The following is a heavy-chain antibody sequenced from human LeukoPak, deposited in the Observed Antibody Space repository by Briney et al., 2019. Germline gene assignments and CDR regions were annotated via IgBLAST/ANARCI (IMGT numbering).Heavy chain of an antibody. CDR3: AKDMPRIAVAPYYFDY. V-gene: IGHV3-9*01. CDR1: GFTFDDYA. CDR2: ISWNSGSI. J-gene: IGHJ4*02. D-gene: IGHD6-19*01. Sequence: GGSLRLSCAASGFTFDDYAMPWVRQAPGKGLGWVSGISWNSGSIGYADSVKGRFTISRDNAKNSLYLQMNSLRAEDTALYYCAKDMPRIAVAPYYFDYWGQGTLVTVSS.